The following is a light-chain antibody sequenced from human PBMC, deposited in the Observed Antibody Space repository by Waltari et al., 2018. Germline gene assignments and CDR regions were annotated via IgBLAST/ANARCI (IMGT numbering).Light chain of an antibody. CDR3: AAWDDSLNGWV. CDR2: SNN. CDR1: SSNIGSNT. J-gene: IGLJ3*02. Sequence: QSVLTQPPSASGTPGQRVTTSCAGSSSNIGSNTVNWFQQLPGPAPKLLISSNNQRPSGVPDRFSASKSGTSASLAISGLQSEDEADYYCAAWDDSLNGWVFGGGTKLTVL. V-gene: IGLV1-44*01.